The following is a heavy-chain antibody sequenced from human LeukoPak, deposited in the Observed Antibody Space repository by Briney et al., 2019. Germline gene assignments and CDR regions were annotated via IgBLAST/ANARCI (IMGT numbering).Heavy chain of an antibody. CDR3: ASLGY. V-gene: IGHV3-7*01. CDR2: IKPDGSAQ. J-gene: IGHJ4*02. D-gene: IGHD7-27*01. Sequence: GGSLRLSCVASGFTFSNSWMSWVRQAPGKGLEWVATIKPDGSAQYYVDSVKGRFTISRDNAKNSLFLQINSLRAEDTAVYYCASLGYWGQGTLVTVSS. CDR1: GFTFSNSW.